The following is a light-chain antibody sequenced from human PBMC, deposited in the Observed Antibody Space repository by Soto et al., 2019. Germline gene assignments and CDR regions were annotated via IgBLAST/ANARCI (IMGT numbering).Light chain of an antibody. V-gene: IGKV1-5*01. J-gene: IGKJ2*01. CDR3: QQYNSYYT. Sequence: DIQMTQSPSTLSASVGDRVTITCRASQSISSWLAWYQQKPGKAPKLLIYDASSLKSGVPSRYSGSGSGTEFTLTISSLQPDDFETYYCQQYNSYYTFGQGTKLEIK. CDR2: DAS. CDR1: QSISSW.